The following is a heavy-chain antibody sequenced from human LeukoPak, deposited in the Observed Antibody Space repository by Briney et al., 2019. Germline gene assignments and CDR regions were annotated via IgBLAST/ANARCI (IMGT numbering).Heavy chain of an antibody. J-gene: IGHJ4*02. CDR2: IGYDGRNK. CDR1: GFTFSSYA. V-gene: IGHV3-30*02. CDR3: AKDNAYYYADY. Sequence: GGSLRLSCAASGFTFSSYAMSWVRQAPGKGLEWVTFIGYDGRNKYYAGSVKGRFTISRDNSKNTLYLQMNSLRAEDTAVYYCAKDNAYYYADYWGQGTLVTVSS. D-gene: IGHD3-10*01.